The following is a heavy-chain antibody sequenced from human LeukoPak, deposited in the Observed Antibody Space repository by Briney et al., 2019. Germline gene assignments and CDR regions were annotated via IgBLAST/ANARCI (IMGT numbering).Heavy chain of an antibody. Sequence: ETGGSLRLSCAASGFTFSSYWMSWVRQAPGKGLEWVANIKQDGSEKYYVDSVKGRFTISRDNAKNSLYLQMNSLRAEDTAVYYRARVPTNYDFWSGYYYYGMDVWGQGTTVTVSS. J-gene: IGHJ6*02. CDR1: GFTFSSYW. D-gene: IGHD3-3*01. CDR3: ARVPTNYDFWSGYYYYGMDV. CDR2: IKQDGSEK. V-gene: IGHV3-7*01.